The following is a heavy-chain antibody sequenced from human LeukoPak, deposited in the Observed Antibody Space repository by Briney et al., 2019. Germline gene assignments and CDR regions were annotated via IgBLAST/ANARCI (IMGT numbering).Heavy chain of an antibody. CDR3: ARRPSDWYSPIDY. D-gene: IGHD6-19*01. CDR2: MYHTGST. CDR1: GGSISSGRYY. Sequence: SETLSLTCTVSGGSISSGRYYWTWIRQPAGKGLEWIGRMYHTGSTMYNPSFRSRVTISVDTSKNQSSLKLNSVTAADTAVYYCARRPSDWYSPIDYWGPGTLVTVS. J-gene: IGHJ4*02. V-gene: IGHV4-61*02.